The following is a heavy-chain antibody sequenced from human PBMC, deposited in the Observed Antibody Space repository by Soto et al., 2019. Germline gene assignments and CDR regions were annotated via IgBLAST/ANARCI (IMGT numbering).Heavy chain of an antibody. D-gene: IGHD6-6*01. CDR3: VRLVGGSSSSYYFDF. CDR2: ISTTSTHI. CDR1: GFTFSSYA. Sequence: GGSLRLSCAASGFTFSSYAINWVRQAPGKGLKWVSSISTTSTHIYYADSVRGRFTISRDNAKNSLSLQMNSLTAEDTAVYYCVRLVGGSSSSYYFDFWGQGTLVTVSS. J-gene: IGHJ4*02. V-gene: IGHV3-21*01.